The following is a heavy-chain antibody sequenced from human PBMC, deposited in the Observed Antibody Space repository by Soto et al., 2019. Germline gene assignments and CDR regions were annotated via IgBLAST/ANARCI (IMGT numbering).Heavy chain of an antibody. CDR2: INPSGGST. CDR1: GYTFTSYY. D-gene: IGHD3-22*01. J-gene: IGHJ4*02. Sequence: ASVKVSCKASGYTFTSYYMHWVRQAPGQGLEWMGIINPSGGSTSYAQKFQGRVTMTRDTSTSTVYMELSSLRSEDTAVYYCARVFPYDSSGYYFSAFDYWGQGTLVTVSS. V-gene: IGHV1-46*01. CDR3: ARVFPYDSSGYYFSAFDY.